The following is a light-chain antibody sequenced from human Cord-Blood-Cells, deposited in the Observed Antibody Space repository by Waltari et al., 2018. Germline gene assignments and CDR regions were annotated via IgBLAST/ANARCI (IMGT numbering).Light chain of an antibody. J-gene: IGLJ3*02. CDR2: EVS. CDR1: SSDVGGYNY. CDR3: SSYTSSSTRV. V-gene: IGLV2-14*01. Sequence: QSALTQPASVSGSPGQSITISCTGTSSDVGGYNYVSWYQQHPGKAPKLMIYEVSNRPSGVSNRFSGSQSGNPASLTISGLQAEDEADYYCSSYTSSSTRVFGGGTKLTVL.